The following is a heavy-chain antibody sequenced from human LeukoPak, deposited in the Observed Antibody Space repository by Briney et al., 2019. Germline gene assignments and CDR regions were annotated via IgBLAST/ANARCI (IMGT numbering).Heavy chain of an antibody. CDR1: GFTFSSYS. V-gene: IGHV3-21*01. Sequence: GGSLRLSCAASGFTFSSYSMNWVRQAPGKGLEWVSSISSSSSYIYYADSVKGRFTISRDNAKNSLYLQMNSLRAEDTAVYYCARGLRYFEGEGYWGQGTLVTVSS. CDR3: ARGLRYFEGEGY. J-gene: IGHJ4*02. CDR2: ISSSSSYI. D-gene: IGHD3-9*01.